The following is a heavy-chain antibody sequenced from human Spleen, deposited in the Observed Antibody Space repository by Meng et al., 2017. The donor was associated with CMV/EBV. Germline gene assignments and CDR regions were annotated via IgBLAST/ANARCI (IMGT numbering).Heavy chain of an antibody. Sequence: MSWVRQAPGKGLEWVGRIERESDGGTADYAEPVKGRFTISRDESTMTVFLQMNNLKDEDTAIYYCAKDRNFGVWSGYYSYFFDSWGQGTLVTVSS. D-gene: IGHD3-3*01. V-gene: IGHV3-15*04. CDR2: IERESDGGTA. J-gene: IGHJ4*02. CDR3: AKDRNFGVWSGYYSYFFDS.